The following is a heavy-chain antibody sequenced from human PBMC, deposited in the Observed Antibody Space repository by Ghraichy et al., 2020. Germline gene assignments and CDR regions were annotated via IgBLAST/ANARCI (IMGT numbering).Heavy chain of an antibody. CDR2: IGTAGDT. CDR1: GFTFSSYD. D-gene: IGHD3-10*01. CDR3: ARALFGELTSANYGMDV. Sequence: GGSLRLSCAASGFTFSSYDMHWVRQATGKGLEWVSAIGTAGDTYYPGSVKGRFTISRENAKNSLYLQMNSLRAGDTAVYYCARALFGELTSANYGMDVWGQGTTVTVSS. J-gene: IGHJ6*02. V-gene: IGHV3-13*01.